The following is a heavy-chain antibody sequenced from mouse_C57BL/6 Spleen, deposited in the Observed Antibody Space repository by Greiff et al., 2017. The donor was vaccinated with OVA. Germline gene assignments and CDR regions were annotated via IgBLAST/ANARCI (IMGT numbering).Heavy chain of an antibody. V-gene: IGHV1-55*01. D-gene: IGHD1-1*01. J-gene: IGHJ2*01. CDR1: GYTFTSYW. CDR2: IYPGSGST. Sequence: QVQLQQPGAELVKPGASVKMSCKASGYTFTSYWITWVKQRPGQGLEWIGDIYPGSGSTNYNEKFKSKATLTVDTSSSTAYMQLSSLTSEDSAVYYCARHDYGSSEVYDDWGQGTTLTVSS. CDR3: ARHDYGSSEVYDD.